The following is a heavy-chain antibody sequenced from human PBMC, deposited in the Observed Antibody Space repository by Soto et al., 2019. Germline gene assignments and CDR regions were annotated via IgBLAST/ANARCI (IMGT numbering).Heavy chain of an antibody. Sequence: GGSLRLSCAASGFTFSSYWMSWVRQAPGKGLEWVANIKQDGSEKYYVDSVKGRFTISRDNAKNSLYLQMNSLRAEDTAVYYCARASNPLRGYSYGLDYWGQGTLVTVSS. CDR2: IKQDGSEK. CDR3: ARASNPLRGYSYGLDY. CDR1: GFTFSSYW. V-gene: IGHV3-7*01. D-gene: IGHD5-18*01. J-gene: IGHJ4*02.